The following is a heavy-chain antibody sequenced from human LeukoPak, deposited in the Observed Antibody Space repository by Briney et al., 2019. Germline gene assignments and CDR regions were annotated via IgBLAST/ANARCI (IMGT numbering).Heavy chain of an antibody. V-gene: IGHV4-34*01. CDR3: ARGLRDVSGWWGWFDP. CDR2: INHSGST. CDR1: GGSFSTYY. D-gene: IGHD6-19*01. J-gene: IGHJ5*01. Sequence: PSETLSLTCAVYGGSFSTYYWSWIRQPPGKRLEWIGEINHSGSTNCNPSLKSRVTISVDTSKNQFSLKVSSVTAADTATYYCARGLRDVSGWWGWFDPWGQGTLVTVYS.